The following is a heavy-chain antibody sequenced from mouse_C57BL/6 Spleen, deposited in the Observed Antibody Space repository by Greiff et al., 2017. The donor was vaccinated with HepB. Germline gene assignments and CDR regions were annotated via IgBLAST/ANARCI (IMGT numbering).Heavy chain of an antibody. CDR2: INPSNGGT. J-gene: IGHJ2*01. CDR3: ARCRDYDAHDY. V-gene: IGHV1-53*01. CDR1: GYTFTSYW. D-gene: IGHD1-1*01. Sequence: VQLQQPGTELVKPGASVKLSCKASGYTFTSYWMHWVKQRPGQGLEWIGNINPSNGGTNYNEKFKNKATMTVDKSSSTAYMQLISLTSEDSAVYYCARCRDYDAHDYWGQGTTLTVSS.